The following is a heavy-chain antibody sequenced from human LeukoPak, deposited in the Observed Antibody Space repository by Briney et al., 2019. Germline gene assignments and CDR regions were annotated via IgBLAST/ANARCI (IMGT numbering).Heavy chain of an antibody. CDR3: ARDHGDYYDSSGYYYGYNWFDP. D-gene: IGHD3-22*01. Sequence: PSETLSLTCIVSGGSISSYYWSWIRQPAGKGLEWIGRIYTSGSTNYNPSLKSRVTMSVDTSKNQFSLKLGSVTAADTAVYYCARDHGDYYDSSGYYYGYNWFDPWGQGTLVTVSS. CDR1: GGSISSYY. V-gene: IGHV4-4*07. J-gene: IGHJ5*02. CDR2: IYTSGST.